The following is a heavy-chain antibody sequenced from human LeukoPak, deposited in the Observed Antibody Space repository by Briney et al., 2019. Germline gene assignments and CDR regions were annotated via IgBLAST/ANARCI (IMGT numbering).Heavy chain of an antibody. J-gene: IGHJ6*02. CDR1: GLTLSRYD. Sequence: GGSLRLSCAASGLTLSRYDMHWVRHATGEGLEWVSAIGTRGDTYYAGSVKGRFTMSRENAKNSLYLQMNSLSAGDTAVYYCVRALPYSSASWGYYGMDVWGQGTTVTVSS. D-gene: IGHD6-19*01. CDR3: VRALPYSSASWGYYGMDV. V-gene: IGHV3-13*01. CDR2: IGTRGDT.